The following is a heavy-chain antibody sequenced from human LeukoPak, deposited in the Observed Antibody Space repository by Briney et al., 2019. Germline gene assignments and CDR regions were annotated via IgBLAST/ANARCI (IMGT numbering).Heavy chain of an antibody. J-gene: IGHJ4*02. CDR3: ASPGYCSGGSCYSY. D-gene: IGHD2-15*01. CDR1: GFTFSSYG. V-gene: IGHV3-30*02. CDR2: IRYDGSNK. Sequence: GGSLRLSCAASGFTFSSYGMHWVRQAPGKGLEWVAFIRYDGSNKYYADSVKGRFTISRDNSKNTLYLQMNSLRAEDTAVYYCASPGYCSGGSCYSYWGQGTLVTVSS.